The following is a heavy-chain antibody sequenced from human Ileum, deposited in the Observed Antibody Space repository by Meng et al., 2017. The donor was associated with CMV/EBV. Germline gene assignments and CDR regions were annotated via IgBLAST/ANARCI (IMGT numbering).Heavy chain of an antibody. D-gene: IGHD3-10*01. J-gene: IGHJ4*02. CDR3: ARDYGSGTRFDY. V-gene: IGHV4-4*02. CDR2: IYHSGST. Sequence: GSLRLSCAASGFTFRTSWMNWIRQAPGKGLEWIGEIYHSGSTNYNPSLKSRVTISVDKSKNQFSLKLSSVTAADTAVYYCARDYGSGTRFDYWGQGTLVTVSS. CDR1: GFTFRTSW.